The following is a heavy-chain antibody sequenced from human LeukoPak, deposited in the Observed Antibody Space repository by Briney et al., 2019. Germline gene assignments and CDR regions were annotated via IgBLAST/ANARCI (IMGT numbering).Heavy chain of an antibody. CDR2: ISATGGST. CDR3: ARGGYSSGWRNYFDY. Sequence: GGSLRLSCAASGFTFSSYGITGVRQAPGKVLEWVSTISATGGSTYYADSVKGRFTISRDNSKDTLYLQMNSLRAEDTAVYYCARGGYSSGWRNYFDYWGQGTLVTVSS. V-gene: IGHV3-23*01. CDR1: GFTFSSYG. J-gene: IGHJ4*02. D-gene: IGHD6-19*01.